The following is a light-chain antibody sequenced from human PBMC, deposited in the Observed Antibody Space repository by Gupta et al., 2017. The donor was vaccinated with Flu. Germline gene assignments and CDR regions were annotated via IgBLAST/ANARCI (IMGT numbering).Light chain of an antibody. J-gene: IGKJ5*01. Sequence: DIQMTQSPSSLSASVGDRVTITCRASQGISNYLAWYQQKPGKVPKLLIYAASTLQSGVPSRFSGSGYGTDFTLTISSLQPEDVATYYCQKYNSAPNTFGQGTRLELK. CDR2: AAS. CDR3: QKYNSAPNT. V-gene: IGKV1-27*01. CDR1: QGISNY.